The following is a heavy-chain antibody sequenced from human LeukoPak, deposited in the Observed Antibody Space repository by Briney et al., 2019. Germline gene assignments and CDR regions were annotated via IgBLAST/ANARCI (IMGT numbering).Heavy chain of an antibody. D-gene: IGHD6-19*01. CDR3: ERGGGVAVYDC. V-gene: IGHV3-13*01. CDR2: IGTAGDT. Sequence: GGSLRLSCAASGFTFSSYDMHWVRQATGKGLEWVSAIGTAGDTYYPGSVKGRFTISRENAKNSLYLQMNSLRAGDTAVYYCERGGGVAVYDCGGRGPLVPVSS. J-gene: IGHJ4*02. CDR1: GFTFSSYD.